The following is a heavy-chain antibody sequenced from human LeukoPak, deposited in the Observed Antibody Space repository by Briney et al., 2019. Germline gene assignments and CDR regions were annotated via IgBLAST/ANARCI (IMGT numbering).Heavy chain of an antibody. Sequence: GASVKVSCKASGYTFTSYGISWVRQAPGQGLEWMGWISAYNGNTNYAQKLQGRVTMTTDTSTSTAYMELRSLRSDDTAVYYCARSYCSGGSCYSRNWFDPWGQGTLVTVSS. D-gene: IGHD2-15*01. CDR2: ISAYNGNT. J-gene: IGHJ5*02. CDR3: ARSYCSGGSCYSRNWFDP. V-gene: IGHV1-18*01. CDR1: GYTFTSYG.